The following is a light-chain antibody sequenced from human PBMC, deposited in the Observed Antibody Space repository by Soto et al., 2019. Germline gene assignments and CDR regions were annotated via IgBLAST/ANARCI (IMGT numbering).Light chain of an antibody. Sequence: EIVLTQSPGTLSLSPGERATLSCRASQSVSSSYLAWYQQKPGQAPRLLIYGASSRATGIPDRFSGSGSGTDFTLTTSRLEPEEFAVYYCQQYGSSLFAFGPGTKVDIK. CDR3: QQYGSSLFA. J-gene: IGKJ3*01. CDR1: QSVSSSY. CDR2: GAS. V-gene: IGKV3-20*01.